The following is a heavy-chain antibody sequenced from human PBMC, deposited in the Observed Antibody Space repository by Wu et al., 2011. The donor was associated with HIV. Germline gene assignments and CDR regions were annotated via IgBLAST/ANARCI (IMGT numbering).Heavy chain of an antibody. V-gene: IGHV1-18*01. CDR2: ISPYDGDT. Sequence: GADGEXVLGPSSEGLLQRLLITXLPPMAISXVRQAPGQGLEWMGYISPYDGDTHYAQKFQGRVTMTTDTSTSTAYMELRSLRSDDTAVYYCARDDSSGWPEGFDYWGQGTLVTVSS. D-gene: IGHD6-19*01. J-gene: IGHJ4*02. CDR1: ITXLPPMA. CDR3: ARDDSSGWPEGFDY.